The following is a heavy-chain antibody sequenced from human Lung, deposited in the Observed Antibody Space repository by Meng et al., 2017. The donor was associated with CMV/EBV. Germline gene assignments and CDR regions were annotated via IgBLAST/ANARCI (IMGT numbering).Heavy chain of an antibody. V-gene: IGHV1-69*05. CDR3: ARDRGTIFGVDFDY. D-gene: IGHD3-3*01. J-gene: IGHJ4*02. CDR2: IIPIFGTA. CDR1: GGTFSSYA. Sequence: SVXVSXKASGGTFSSYAISWVRQAPGQGLEWMGGIIPIFGTANYAQKFQGRVTITTDESTSTAYMELSSLRSEDTAVYYCARDRGTIFGVDFDYWCQGTLVTVSS.